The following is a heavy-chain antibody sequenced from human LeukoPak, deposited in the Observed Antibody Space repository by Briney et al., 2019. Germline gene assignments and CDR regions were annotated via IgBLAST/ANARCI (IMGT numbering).Heavy chain of an antibody. CDR3: TGNYYGSGSYADFDY. D-gene: IGHD3-10*01. Sequence: GGSLRLSCAASGFTFSGSALHSVRQASGKGLEWVGRIRSTANGYATAYAASVKGRFTISRDDSKNTAYLQMDSLKTEDTAVYYCTGNYYGSGSYADFDYWGQGTLVTVSS. CDR2: IRSTANGYAT. J-gene: IGHJ4*02. CDR1: GFTFSGSA. V-gene: IGHV3-73*01.